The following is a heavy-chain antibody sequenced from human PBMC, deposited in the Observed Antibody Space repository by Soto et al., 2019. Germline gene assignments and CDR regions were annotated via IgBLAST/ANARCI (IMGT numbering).Heavy chain of an antibody. Sequence: GGSLRLSCAASGFTFSSYAMSWVRQAPGKGLEWVSAISGSGGSTYYADSVKGRFTISRDNSKNTLYLQMNSLRAEDTAVYYCASLVGYCSGGSCYRIAQPAYFDYWGQGTLVTVSS. J-gene: IGHJ4*02. V-gene: IGHV3-23*01. CDR2: ISGSGGST. D-gene: IGHD2-15*01. CDR3: ASLVGYCSGGSCYRIAQPAYFDY. CDR1: GFTFSSYA.